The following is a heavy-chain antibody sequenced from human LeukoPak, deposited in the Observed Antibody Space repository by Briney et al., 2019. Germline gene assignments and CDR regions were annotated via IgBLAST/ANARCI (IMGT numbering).Heavy chain of an antibody. CDR1: GYTFTGYY. Sequence: GASEKVSCKASGYTFTGYYMHWVRQAPGQGLEWMGRINPNRGGTNYAQKFQGRVTMTRDTSISTDYMELSMLRSDDTAVYYCARDVGGYYIDYWGQGTLVTVSS. V-gene: IGHV1-2*06. D-gene: IGHD3-3*01. J-gene: IGHJ4*02. CDR3: ARDVGGYYIDY. CDR2: INPNRGGT.